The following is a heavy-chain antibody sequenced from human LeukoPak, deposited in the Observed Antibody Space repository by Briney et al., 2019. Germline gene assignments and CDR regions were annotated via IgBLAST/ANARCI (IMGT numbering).Heavy chain of an antibody. CDR3: ARHRPLHYDFWSGYYPHFDC. CDR2: IYTSGSS. Sequence: KPSETLSLTCTVSGDSISSFHWSWIRQPPGKGLEWIGYIYTSGSSNYNPSLKSRVSISGDTSKNQFSLKLSSVTAADTAVYYCARHRPLHYDFWSGYYPHFDCWGQGAQVTVSS. CDR1: GDSISSFH. J-gene: IGHJ4*02. D-gene: IGHD3-3*01. V-gene: IGHV4-4*09.